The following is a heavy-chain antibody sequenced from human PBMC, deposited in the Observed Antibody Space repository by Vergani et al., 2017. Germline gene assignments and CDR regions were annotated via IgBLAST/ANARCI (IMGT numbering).Heavy chain of an antibody. J-gene: IGHJ5*02. V-gene: IGHV1-69*13. CDR2: LIPIFGTP. D-gene: IGHD5-24*01. Sequence: QVKLVQSGAEVKKPGSSVKVSCKTSGGTFNMYATNWVRQAPGQGLEWLGRLIPIFGTPNYAHNFEGRVTITADESTSTAYMSLSRLRSDDTAVYYCARASSPGWLQPVSWREGTILSVSS. CDR1: GGTFNMYA. CDR3: ARASSPGWLQPVS.